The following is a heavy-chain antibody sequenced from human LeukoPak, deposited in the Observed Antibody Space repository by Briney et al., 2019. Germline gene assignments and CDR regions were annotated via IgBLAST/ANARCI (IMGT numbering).Heavy chain of an antibody. CDR2: IYYSGST. CDR1: GGSISSYY. J-gene: IGHJ4*02. V-gene: IGHV4-59*01. CDR3: ARDLSSGGIFDY. D-gene: IGHD6-25*01. Sequence: PSETLSLTCTVSGGSISSYYWSWIRQPPGKGLEWIGYIYYSGSTNYNPSLKSRVTISVDTSKNQFSLKLSSVTAADTAVYYCARDLSSGGIFDYWGQGTLVTVSS.